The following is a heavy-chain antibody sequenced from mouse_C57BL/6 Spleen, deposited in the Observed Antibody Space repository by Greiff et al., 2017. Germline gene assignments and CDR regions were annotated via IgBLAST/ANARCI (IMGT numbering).Heavy chain of an antibody. J-gene: IGHJ2*01. D-gene: IGHD2-2*01. CDR1: GYSFTSYY. Sequence: QVQLQQSGPELVKPGASVKISCKASGYSFTSYYIHWVKQRPGQGLEWIGWIYPGSGNTKYNEKFKGKATLTADTSSSTAYMQLSSLTSEDSAVYYCARSGYGYDGPFDYWGQGTTLTVSS. CDR2: IYPGSGNT. CDR3: ARSGYGYDGPFDY. V-gene: IGHV1-66*01.